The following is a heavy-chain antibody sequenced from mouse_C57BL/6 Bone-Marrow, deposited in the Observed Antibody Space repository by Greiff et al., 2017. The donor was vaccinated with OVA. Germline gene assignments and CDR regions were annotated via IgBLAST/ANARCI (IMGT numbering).Heavy chain of an antibody. D-gene: IGHD1-1*02. CDR3: AREEAMAHWYFDV. CDR2: IYPGSGNT. V-gene: IGHV1-66*01. J-gene: IGHJ1*03. CDR1: GYSFTSYY. Sequence: QVQLQQSGPELVKPGASVKISCKASGYSFTSYYIHWVKQRPGQGLEWIGWIYPGSGNTKYNEKFKGKATLTADTSSSTAYMQLSSLTSEDSAVYYCAREEAMAHWYFDVWGTGTTVTVSS.